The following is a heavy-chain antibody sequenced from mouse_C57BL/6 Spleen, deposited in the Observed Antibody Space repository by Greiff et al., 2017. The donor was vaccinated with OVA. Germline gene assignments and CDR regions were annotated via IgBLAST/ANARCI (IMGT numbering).Heavy chain of an antibody. V-gene: IGHV1-64*01. CDR2: IHPNSGST. Sequence: VQLQQPGAELVKPGASVKLSCKASGYTFTSYWMHWVKQRPGQGLEWIGMIHPNSGSTNYNEKFKSKATLTVDKSSSTAYMQLSSLTSEDSAVYYCARSITTVVATKGAFDYWGQGTTLTVSS. J-gene: IGHJ2*01. CDR1: GYTFTSYW. CDR3: ARSITTVVATKGAFDY. D-gene: IGHD1-1*01.